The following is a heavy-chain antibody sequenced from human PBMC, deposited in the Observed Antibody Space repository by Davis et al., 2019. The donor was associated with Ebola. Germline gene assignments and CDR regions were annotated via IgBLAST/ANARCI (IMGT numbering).Heavy chain of an antibody. D-gene: IGHD3-10*01. CDR3: ARDLATSSGAHFFYFGMDV. Sequence: ALVKVSCKASGYTFTSYGISWVRQAPGQGLEWMGWISGYEDNTNYAPRFQGRITLTKDRATSTVYMELRSLTSDDTAVYYCARDLATSSGAHFFYFGMDVWGEGTSVAVSS. J-gene: IGHJ6*04. CDR2: ISGYEDNT. V-gene: IGHV1-18*04. CDR1: GYTFTSYG.